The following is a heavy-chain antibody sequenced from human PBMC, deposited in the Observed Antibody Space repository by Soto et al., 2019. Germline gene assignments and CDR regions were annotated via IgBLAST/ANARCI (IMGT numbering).Heavy chain of an antibody. CDR2: IYYSGST. J-gene: IGHJ4*02. D-gene: IGHD3-10*01. CDR1: GGSISSYY. V-gene: IGHV4-59*12. CDR3: ARGRVGRYGSGSYSKYYFDY. Sequence: SETLSLTCTVSGGSISSYYWSWIRQPPGKGLEWIGYIYYSGSTNYNPSLKSRVTISVDTSKNQFSLKLSSVTAADTAVYYCARGRVGRYGSGSYSKYYFDYWGQGTLVTVSS.